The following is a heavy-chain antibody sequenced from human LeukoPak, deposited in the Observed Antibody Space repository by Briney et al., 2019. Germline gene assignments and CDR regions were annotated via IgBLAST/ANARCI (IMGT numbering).Heavy chain of an antibody. Sequence: GGSLRLSCVASGFTFTSYGMHWVRQAPGKGLEWVALIRHDGNDKYYAETVKGRFTISRDNSNNTLYLQMNTLRAEDTAMYYCARELRLEMATIQSFDYWGQGTLVTVSS. CDR2: IRHDGNDK. CDR1: GFTFTSYG. CDR3: ARELRLEMATIQSFDY. D-gene: IGHD5-24*01. J-gene: IGHJ4*02. V-gene: IGHV3-30*19.